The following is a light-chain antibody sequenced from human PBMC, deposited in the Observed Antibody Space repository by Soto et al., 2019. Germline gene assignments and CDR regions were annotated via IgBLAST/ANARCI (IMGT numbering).Light chain of an antibody. CDR1: QRVSSN. Sequence: EIVMRQCPATLSVSPGERATLSCRANQRVSSNLAWYQQKPGKSPRLLIYGASTRATGIPARFSGSGSGTEFPLTISSLQSEDFAVYYCQQYNNWPPITFDQGTRLEIK. CDR2: GAS. J-gene: IGKJ5*01. V-gene: IGKV3-15*01. CDR3: QQYNNWPPIT.